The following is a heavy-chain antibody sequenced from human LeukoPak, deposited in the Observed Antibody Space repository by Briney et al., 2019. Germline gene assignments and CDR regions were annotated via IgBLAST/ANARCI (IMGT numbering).Heavy chain of an antibody. D-gene: IGHD6-19*01. CDR2: INTNTGNP. Sequence: ASVKVSCKASGYTFTSYAMNWVRQAPGQGLEWMGWINTNTGNPTYAQGFTGRFVFSLDTSVSTAYLQVSSLKAEDTAVYYCASPWLNGHDAFDIWGQGTMVTVSS. CDR3: ASPWLNGHDAFDI. CDR1: GYTFTSYA. J-gene: IGHJ3*02. V-gene: IGHV7-4-1*02.